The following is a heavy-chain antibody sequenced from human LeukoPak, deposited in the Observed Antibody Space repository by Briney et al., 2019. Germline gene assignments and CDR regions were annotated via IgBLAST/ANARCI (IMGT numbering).Heavy chain of an antibody. D-gene: IGHD3-3*01. CDR1: GFTFSSYA. CDR3: AKDLGFWCGRDTFDI. V-gene: IGHV3-23*01. J-gene: IGHJ3*02. CDR2: ISGSGGST. Sequence: GGSLRLSCAASGFTFSSYAMSWVRKAPGKGLEWVSAISGSGGSTYYADSVKGRFTISRDNSKNTLYLQMNSLRAKDTAVYYCAKDLGFWCGRDTFDIWGQGTMVTVSS.